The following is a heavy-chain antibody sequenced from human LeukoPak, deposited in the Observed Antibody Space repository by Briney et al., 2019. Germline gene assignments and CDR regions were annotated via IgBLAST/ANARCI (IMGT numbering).Heavy chain of an antibody. J-gene: IGHJ6*02. CDR1: GFTFSSYA. Sequence: GGSLRLSCAASGFTFSSYAMHWVRQAPGKGLEWVAVISYDGSNKYYADSVKGRFTISRDNAKNTLYLQMNSLRLDDTAVYYCATDRYYTMNIWGQGTTVTVSS. CDR3: ATDRYYTMNI. CDR2: ISYDGSNK. V-gene: IGHV3-30-3*01.